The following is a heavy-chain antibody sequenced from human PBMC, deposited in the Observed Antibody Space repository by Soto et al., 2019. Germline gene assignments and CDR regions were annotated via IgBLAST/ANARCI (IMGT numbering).Heavy chain of an antibody. J-gene: IGHJ4*02. D-gene: IGHD6-25*01. V-gene: IGHV3-23*01. CDR2: ISTGGGRT. CDR3: ARSREIIASAGSFDY. Sequence: EVQLLESGGGLVQPGGSLRLSCAASGFTFSSHVMSWVRQAPGKGLEWVSGISTGGGRTDYADSVKGRFTISRDNSKNTRHLKMKSLRAEDTAVYYCARSREIIASAGSFDYWGQGTLVTVSS. CDR1: GFTFSSHV.